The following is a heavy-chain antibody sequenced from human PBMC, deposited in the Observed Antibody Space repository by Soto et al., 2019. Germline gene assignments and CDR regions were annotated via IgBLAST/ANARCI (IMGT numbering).Heavy chain of an antibody. CDR2: VYHTGGT. V-gene: IGHV4-31*03. J-gene: IGHJ6*02. CDR3: ARDNRITVNPANVPFGMDV. D-gene: IGHD4-17*01. Sequence: QVQLQESGPGLVKPSQTLSLTCTVSGDSISGGGYYWAWIRQRAGKGLEWIGCVYHTGGTHYNPSLQSRSVISVDKSKNQFSLSLASVTTADTAVYYCARDNRITVNPANVPFGMDVWGQGAAVTVS. CDR1: GDSISGGGYY.